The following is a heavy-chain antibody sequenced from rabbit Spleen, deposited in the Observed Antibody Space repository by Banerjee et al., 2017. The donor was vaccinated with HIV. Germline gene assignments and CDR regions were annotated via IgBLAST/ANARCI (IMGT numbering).Heavy chain of an antibody. CDR1: GFSFSNKAV. CDR3: GRQSDL. Sequence: QEQLVESGGGLVRPEGSLKLSCTASGFSFSNKAVMCWVHQAPGKGLQWIACINAVTGKAVYATWAKGRFTFSKTSSTTVTLQMPSLTAADTATYFCGRQSDLWGQGTLVTVS. V-gene: IGHV1S45*01. J-gene: IGHJ6*01. CDR2: INAVTGKA.